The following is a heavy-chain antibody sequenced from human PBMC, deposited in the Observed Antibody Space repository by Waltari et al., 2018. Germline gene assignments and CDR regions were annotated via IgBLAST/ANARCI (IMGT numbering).Heavy chain of an antibody. J-gene: IGHJ4*02. V-gene: IGHV3-33*01. CDR2: IWYDGSNK. Sequence: QVQLVESGGGVVQPGRSLRLSCAASGFTFSSYGMHWVRQAPGRGLEWLAVIWYDGSNKYYADSVKGRFTISRDNSKNTLYLQMNSLRAEDTAVYYCARDLYYDSSGPSMGFDYWGQGTLVTVSS. CDR3: ARDLYYDSSGPSMGFDY. CDR1: GFTFSSYG. D-gene: IGHD3-22*01.